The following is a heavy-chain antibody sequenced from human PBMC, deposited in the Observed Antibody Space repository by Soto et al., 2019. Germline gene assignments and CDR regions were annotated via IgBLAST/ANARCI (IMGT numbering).Heavy chain of an antibody. CDR1: GFTFSNYA. D-gene: IGHD1-26*01. J-gene: IGHJ4*02. CDR3: AKQQMGVIRALDY. V-gene: IGHV3-23*01. CDR2: IRETGNT. Sequence: EVQILQSGGGLEQPGGSLRLSCPASGFTFSNYAMSWIRQAPGKGLEWVSTIRETGNTYYADSVRGRFATSRDNSENTLYLQMSSLRAEDTAVYYCAKQQMGVIRALDYWGQGTLVTVSS.